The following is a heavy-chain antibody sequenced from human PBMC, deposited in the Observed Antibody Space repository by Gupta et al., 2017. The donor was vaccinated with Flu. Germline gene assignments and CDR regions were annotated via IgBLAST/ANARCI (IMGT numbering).Heavy chain of an antibody. D-gene: IGHD2-15*01. J-gene: IGHJ5*02. CDR3: ARDTRRYCSGGSCYSGFISWFDP. Sequence: GPGLVKPSETLSLTCTVPGGSISSYYWSWIRQPPGKGLEWIGYIYYSGSTNYNPSLKSRVTISVDTSKNQFSLKLSSVTAADTAVYYCARDTRRYCSGGSCYSGFISWFDPWGQGTLVTVSS. CDR2: IYYSGST. V-gene: IGHV4-59*01. CDR1: GGSISSYY.